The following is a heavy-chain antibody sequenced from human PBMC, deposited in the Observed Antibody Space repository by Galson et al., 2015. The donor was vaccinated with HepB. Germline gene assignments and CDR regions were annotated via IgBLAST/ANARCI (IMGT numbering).Heavy chain of an antibody. Sequence: SLRLSCAASGFTFSSYSMDWVRQAPGKGLEWVSSISSSSSYIYYADSVKGRFTISRDNAKNSLYLQMNSLRAEDTAVYYCASEYSSGWSYYYYGMDVWGQGTTVTVSS. CDR2: ISSSSSYI. CDR3: ASEYSSGWSYYYYGMDV. CDR1: GFTFSSYS. J-gene: IGHJ6*02. D-gene: IGHD6-19*01. V-gene: IGHV3-21*01.